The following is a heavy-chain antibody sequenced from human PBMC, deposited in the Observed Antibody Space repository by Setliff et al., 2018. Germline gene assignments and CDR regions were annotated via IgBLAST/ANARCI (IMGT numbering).Heavy chain of an antibody. V-gene: IGHV4-34*01. D-gene: IGHD1-1*01. CDR3: ARTGTYRYFDY. CDR2: INHSGST. Sequence: LSLTCGASGGSFSDYYWTWIRQTPGKGLEWIGEINHSGSTKCNPSLKSRVTISLDTSKNQFSLKLSSVTAADTAVYYCARTGTYRYFDYWGQGTRVTVSS. CDR1: GGSFSDYY. J-gene: IGHJ4*02.